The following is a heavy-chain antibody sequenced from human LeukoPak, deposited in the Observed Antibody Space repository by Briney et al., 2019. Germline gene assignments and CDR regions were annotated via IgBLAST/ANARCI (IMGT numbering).Heavy chain of an antibody. J-gene: IGHJ6*03. CDR2: INHNGST. CDR1: GVSFSGYY. D-gene: IGHD5-24*01. CDR3: ARLRRDGYNWRYYYYYYMDV. V-gene: IGHV4-34*01. Sequence: SETLSLTCAVYGVSFSGYYWSWIRQPPGKGLEWIGEINHNGSTNYNPSLKSRVTISVDTSKNQFSLKLSSVTAADTAVYYCARLRRDGYNWRYYYYYYMDVWGKGTTVTISS.